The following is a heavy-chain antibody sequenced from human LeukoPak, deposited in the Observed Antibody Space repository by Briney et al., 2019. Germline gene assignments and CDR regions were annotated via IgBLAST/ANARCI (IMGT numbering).Heavy chain of an antibody. V-gene: IGHV4-59*01. CDR1: GGSISPYY. J-gene: IGHJ4*02. CDR2: IYYSGTT. D-gene: IGHD2-15*01. CDR3: ARDRASAGGFDY. Sequence: SETLSLTCSVSGGSISPYYWSWIRQPPGKGLDGSGYIYYSGTTNYNPSLQSRVTISVATSKNQFSLKLSSGTAADTALYYCARDRASAGGFDYWGQGTLVTVSS.